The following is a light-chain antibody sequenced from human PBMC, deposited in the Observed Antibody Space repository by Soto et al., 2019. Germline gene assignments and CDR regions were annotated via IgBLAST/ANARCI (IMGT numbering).Light chain of an antibody. CDR2: DGS. CDR3: CSYATTSTYV. V-gene: IGLV2-23*01. J-gene: IGLJ1*01. Sequence: QSVRNKPASVSGSPGRSITISCNGTSSDVGNYNLVSWYQHHPGKAPKLMIYDGSKRPSGVSNRFSGSKSGNTASLTISGLQAEDECDYYCCSYATTSTYVFGTGTKVTVL. CDR1: SSDVGNYNL.